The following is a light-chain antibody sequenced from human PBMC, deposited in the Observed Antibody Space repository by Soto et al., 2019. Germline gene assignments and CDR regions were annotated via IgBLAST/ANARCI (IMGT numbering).Light chain of an antibody. CDR2: GAS. J-gene: IGKJ5*01. Sequence: EITKTHSPTTLSESPRERSTLPCRASQNILSNLAWYQQKPGQAPRLLIYGASTRATGIPARFSGSGSGTEFTLTISSLQSEDFEIYYCQQYNNWPITFGQGTRLETK. V-gene: IGKV3-15*01. CDR3: QQYNNWPIT. CDR1: QNILSN.